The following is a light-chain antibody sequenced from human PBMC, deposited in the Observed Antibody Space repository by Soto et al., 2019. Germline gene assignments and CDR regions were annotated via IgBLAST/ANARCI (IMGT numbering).Light chain of an antibody. V-gene: IGLV1-40*01. Sequence: QSVVTQPPSVSGAPGQRVSISCNGSASNIGAPYDVHWYQHLPGTAPKLLIYGDNNRPSGVPDRFSGSKSGTSASLAITRLQAEDEADYYCQSYDISLHNYVFGTGTKVTVL. CDR2: GDN. CDR1: ASNIGAPYD. J-gene: IGLJ1*01. CDR3: QSYDISLHNYV.